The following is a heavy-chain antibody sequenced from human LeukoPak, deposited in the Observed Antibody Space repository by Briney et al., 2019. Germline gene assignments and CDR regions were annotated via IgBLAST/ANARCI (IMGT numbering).Heavy chain of an antibody. V-gene: IGHV3-11*01. CDR2: ITTNGAST. CDR1: GFISSDYY. Sequence: GGSLRLSCAASGFISSDYYMTWIRQAPGKGLEWISYITTNGASTYYAGSVKGRFTISRDNAQNSLFLQMNSLRAEDTAIYYCARVGLDNTGWHISWFDPWGQGTLVTVSS. CDR3: ARVGLDNTGWHISWFDP. D-gene: IGHD6-19*01. J-gene: IGHJ5*02.